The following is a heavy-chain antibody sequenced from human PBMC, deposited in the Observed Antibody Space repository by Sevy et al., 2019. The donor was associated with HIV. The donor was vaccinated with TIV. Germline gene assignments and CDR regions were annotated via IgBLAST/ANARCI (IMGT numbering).Heavy chain of an antibody. CDR3: ASEHSGYDPYLDY. CDR2: IWYDGSNK. D-gene: IGHD5-12*01. J-gene: IGHJ4*02. Sequence: GGSLRLSCAASGFTFSSYGMHWVRQAPGKGLEWVAVIWYDGSNKYYADSVKGRFTISRDNSKSTLYLQMNSLRGEDTAVYYCASEHSGYDPYLDYWGQGTLVTVSS. V-gene: IGHV3-33*08. CDR1: GFTFSSYG.